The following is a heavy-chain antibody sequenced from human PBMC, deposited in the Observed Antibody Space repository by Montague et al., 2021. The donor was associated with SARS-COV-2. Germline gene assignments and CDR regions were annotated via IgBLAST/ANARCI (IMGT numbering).Heavy chain of an antibody. J-gene: IGHJ4*02. CDR2: ISYRGDP. CDR3: AKPLATGNFYY. D-gene: IGHD1-1*01. CDR1: GGSISSSNYY. Sequence: SESLSLTCTVSGGSISSSNYYWGWVRQPPGKGLEWIGSISYRGDPYHNPSLKSRLTISADTSQNQFSLKLSSVTAADTAVYYCAKPLATGNFYYWGQGTLVTVSS. V-gene: IGHV4-39*01.